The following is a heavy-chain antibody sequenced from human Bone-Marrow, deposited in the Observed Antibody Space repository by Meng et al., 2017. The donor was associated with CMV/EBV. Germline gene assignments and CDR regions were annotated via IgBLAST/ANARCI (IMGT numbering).Heavy chain of an antibody. CDR3: AKALLAYYGMDV. V-gene: IGHV3-43D*03. CDR2: ISWDGGST. Sequence: GESLKISCAASGFTFDDYAMHWVRQAPGKGLEWVSLISWDGGSTYYADSVKGRFTISRDNSKNSLYLQMNSLRAEDTALYYCAKALLAYYGMDVWGQGTTVTVPS. CDR1: GFTFDDYA. D-gene: IGHD3-3*02. J-gene: IGHJ6*02.